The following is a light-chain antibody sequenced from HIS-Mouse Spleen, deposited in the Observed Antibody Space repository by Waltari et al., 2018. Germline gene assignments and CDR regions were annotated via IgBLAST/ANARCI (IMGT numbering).Light chain of an antibody. CDR1: QDISNY. V-gene: IGKV1-33*01. J-gene: IGKJ3*01. CDR3: QQYDNLHRLT. Sequence: DIQMTQSPSSLSASVEDRVTITCQASQDISNYLNWYQQKPGKAPKLMIYDASNLETGVPSRFSGSGSGTDFTFTISILQPEDIATYYFQQYDNLHRLTFGPGTKVYIK. CDR2: DAS.